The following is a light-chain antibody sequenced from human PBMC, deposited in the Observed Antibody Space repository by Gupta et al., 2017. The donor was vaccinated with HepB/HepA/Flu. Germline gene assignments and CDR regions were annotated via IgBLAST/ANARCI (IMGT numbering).Light chain of an antibody. Sequence: QRPLTHPPPVAGASRQSMTTSCTATSSDVGSYNLVSWYKQHPAKGPKLMIYEVDKRPSVCSYRLSGSKSGNTATRVIFGSEGVNATDQYHCASAARMNVVFGGGTKLTVL. J-gene: IGLJ2*01. CDR2: EVD. V-gene: IGLV2-23*02. CDR1: SSDVGSYNL. CDR3: CASAARMNVV.